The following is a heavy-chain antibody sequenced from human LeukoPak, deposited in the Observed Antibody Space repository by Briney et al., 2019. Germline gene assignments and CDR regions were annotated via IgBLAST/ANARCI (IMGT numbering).Heavy chain of an antibody. J-gene: IGHJ3*02. V-gene: IGHV4-59*08. CDR1: GGSINNYY. CDR3: ARQPAATAAFDI. CDR2: IYYSGGDM. D-gene: IGHD5-18*01. Sequence: SETLSLTCTVSGGSINNYYWSWIRQPPGKGLGWIGYIYYSGGDMNYNPSLKSRLTISVDTSKNQISLMLTSMTAADTAVYYCARQPAATAAFDIWAQGTMVTVSS.